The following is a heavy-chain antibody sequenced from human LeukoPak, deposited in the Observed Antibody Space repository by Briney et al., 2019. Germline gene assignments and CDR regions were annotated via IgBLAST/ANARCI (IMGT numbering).Heavy chain of an antibody. D-gene: IGHD2-15*01. CDR3: ARFSCSGGSCYLHFDY. CDR2: IYPGDSDT. V-gene: IGHV5-51*01. J-gene: IGHJ4*02. Sequence: GESLKISCKGSGYRFTSYWIGWVRQMPGKGLEWMGIIYPGDSDTRYSPSFQGQVTISADKSISTAYLQWSSLKASDTAMYYCARFSCSGGSCYLHFDYWGQGTLVTVSS. CDR1: GYRFTSYW.